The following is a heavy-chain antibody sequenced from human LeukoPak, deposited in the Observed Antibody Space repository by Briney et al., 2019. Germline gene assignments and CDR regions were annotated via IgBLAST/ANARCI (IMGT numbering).Heavy chain of an antibody. Sequence: SETLSLTCTVSGGSISSYYWSWIRQPPGEGLGWFGYIYYSGSTNYNPSLKSRVTISVDTSKNQFSLKLSSVTGADTAVYYCARDVGGTANIWFDPWGQGTLVTVSS. V-gene: IGHV4-59*01. J-gene: IGHJ5*02. D-gene: IGHD1-1*01. CDR2: IYYSGST. CDR1: GGSISSYY. CDR3: ARDVGGTANIWFDP.